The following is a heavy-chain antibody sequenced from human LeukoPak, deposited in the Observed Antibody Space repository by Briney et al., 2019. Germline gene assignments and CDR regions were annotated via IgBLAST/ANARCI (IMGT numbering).Heavy chain of an antibody. CDR2: FYTSGHT. CDR1: GGSINSGSYY. V-gene: IGHV4-61*09. D-gene: IGHD5-18*01. J-gene: IGHJ6*03. CDR3: ARGVHGYSYGYVPWELYSYMDV. Sequence: SETLSLTCTVSGGSINSGSYYWSWIRQPAGKGLEWMGHFYTSGHTSYNPSLKSRVTISVDTSKDQFSLKMNSVTAADTAVYYCARGVHGYSYGYVPWELYSYMDVWGKGTTVSISS.